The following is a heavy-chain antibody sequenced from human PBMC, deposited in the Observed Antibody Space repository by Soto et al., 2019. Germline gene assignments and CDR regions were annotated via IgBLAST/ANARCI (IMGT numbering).Heavy chain of an antibody. V-gene: IGHV1-18*01. CDR1: GYTFTSYG. D-gene: IGHD2-15*01. CDR3: ARHIVVVVAAFDAFDI. J-gene: IGHJ3*02. Sequence: ASVKVSCKASGYTFTSYGISWVRQAPGQGLEWMGWISAYNGNTNYAQKLQGRVTMTTDTSTSTAYMELRSLRSDDTAVYYCARHIVVVVAAFDAFDIWGQGTMVTVSS. CDR2: ISAYNGNT.